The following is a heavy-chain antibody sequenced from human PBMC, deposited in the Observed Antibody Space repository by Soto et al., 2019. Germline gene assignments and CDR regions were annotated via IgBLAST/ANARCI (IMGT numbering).Heavy chain of an antibody. CDR3: ARDAAGSSWYMGWFDP. Sequence: SETLSLTCTVSGGSISSGGYYWSWIRQHPGKGLEWIGYIYYSGSTYYNPSLKSRVTISVDTSKNQFSLKLSSVTAADTAVYYCARDAAGSSWYMGWFDPWGQGTLVTVSS. V-gene: IGHV4-31*03. D-gene: IGHD6-13*01. CDR1: GGSISSGGYY. J-gene: IGHJ5*02. CDR2: IYYSGST.